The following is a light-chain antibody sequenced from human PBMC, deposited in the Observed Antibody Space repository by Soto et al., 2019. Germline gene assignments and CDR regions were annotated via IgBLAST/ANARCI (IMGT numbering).Light chain of an antibody. J-gene: IGLJ2*01. CDR2: DVS. CDR1: SSDVGGYNY. Sequence: QSVLTQPASVSGSPGQSITISCTGNSSDVGGYNYVSWYQQHPGNAPKLMIYDVSNRPSGVSNRFSGSKSGNTASLTISGLQAEDEADYYCNSYRGTDTLERVFGGGTKVTVL. V-gene: IGLV2-14*01. CDR3: NSYRGTDTLERV.